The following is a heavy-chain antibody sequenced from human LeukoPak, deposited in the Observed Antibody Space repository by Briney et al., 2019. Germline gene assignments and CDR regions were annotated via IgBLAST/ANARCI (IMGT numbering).Heavy chain of an antibody. CDR1: GFTFSSHR. CDR3: ARAWGDYFSYMDV. Sequence: GGSLRLSCAASGFTFSSHRMSWVRQAPGKGLEWVANIKKDGSEKYYVDSVKGRFTISRDNAKTSLYLQMNSLRAEDTAVYYCARAWGDYFSYMDVWGKGTTVTVSS. D-gene: IGHD1-26*01. J-gene: IGHJ6*03. CDR2: IKKDGSEK. V-gene: IGHV3-7*01.